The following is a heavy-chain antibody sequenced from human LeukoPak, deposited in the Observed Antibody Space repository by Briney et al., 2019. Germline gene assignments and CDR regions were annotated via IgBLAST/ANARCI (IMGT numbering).Heavy chain of an antibody. CDR2: MNPNSGNT. CDR3: ARGGTVTTNYYYYMDV. V-gene: IGHV1-8*03. J-gene: IGHJ6*03. D-gene: IGHD4-17*01. Sequence: ASVKVSCKASGYTFTSYYMHWVRQATGQGLEWMGWMNPNSGNTGYAQKFQGRVTITRNTSISTAYMELSSLRSEDTAVYYCARGGTVTTNYYYYMDVWGKGTTVTVSS. CDR1: GYTFTSYY.